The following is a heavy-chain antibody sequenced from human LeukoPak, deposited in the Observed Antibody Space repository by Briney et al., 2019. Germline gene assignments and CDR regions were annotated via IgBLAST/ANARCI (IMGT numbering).Heavy chain of an antibody. V-gene: IGHV4-39*07. D-gene: IGHD2-15*01. Sequence: SETLSLTCTVSGGSISSSSYYWGWIRQPPGKGLEWIGSIYYSGSTYYNPSLKSRVTISVDTSKNQFSLKLSSVTAADTAVYYCARVLRFGSGYCSGGSCYPRDYYYYMDVWGKGTTVTVSS. CDR3: ARVLRFGSGYCSGGSCYPRDYYYYMDV. J-gene: IGHJ6*03. CDR1: GGSISSSSYY. CDR2: IYYSGST.